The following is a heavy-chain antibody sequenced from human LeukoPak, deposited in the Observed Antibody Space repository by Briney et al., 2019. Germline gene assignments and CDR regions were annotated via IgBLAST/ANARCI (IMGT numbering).Heavy chain of an antibody. D-gene: IGHD2-15*01. CDR1: GFTFDDYG. V-gene: IGHV3-20*04. CDR3: ARDVKSSERRVVVVTFDY. CDR2: INWNGGST. J-gene: IGHJ4*02. Sequence: PGGSLRLSCAASGFTFDDYGMSWVRQAPGKGLEWASGINWNGGSTGYADSVKGRFTISRDNAKNSLYLQMNSLRAEDTALYYCARDVKSSERRVVVVTFDYWGQGTLVTVSS.